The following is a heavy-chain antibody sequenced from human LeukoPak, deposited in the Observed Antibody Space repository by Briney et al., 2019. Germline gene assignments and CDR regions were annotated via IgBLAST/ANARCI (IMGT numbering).Heavy chain of an antibody. CDR3: ARDSPRSAGTEYY. CDR1: GFTFSDYY. J-gene: IGHJ4*02. D-gene: IGHD6-19*01. CDR2: ISSSSSYA. Sequence: RGSLTLSCAASGFTFSDYYMSWIRQAPGKGLEWVSYISSSSSYANYGDSVKGRFTISRDNAKNSLFLQMNSLRAEDTAVYYCARDSPRSAGTEYYWGQGTLVTVTS. V-gene: IGHV3-11*05.